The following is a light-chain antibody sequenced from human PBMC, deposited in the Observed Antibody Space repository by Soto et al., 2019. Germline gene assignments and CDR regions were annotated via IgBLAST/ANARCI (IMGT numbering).Light chain of an antibody. V-gene: IGKV3-20*01. J-gene: IGKJ5*01. CDR2: GAS. CDR1: QSVSSSY. Sequence: EIVLTQSPGTLSLSPGERATLSCSASQSVSSSYLAWYQQKPGQAHSLLTYGASSRATGIPDRFSGSGSGTDFTLTVSRLEPEDFAVYYCQQYGSSPPFTFGQGTRLEIK. CDR3: QQYGSSPPFT.